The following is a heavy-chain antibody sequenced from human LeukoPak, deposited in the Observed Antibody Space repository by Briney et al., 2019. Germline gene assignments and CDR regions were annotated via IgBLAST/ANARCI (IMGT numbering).Heavy chain of an antibody. D-gene: IGHD6-13*01. CDR2: ISSSGSTI. Sequence: PGGSLRLSCAASGFTFSDYHMSWIRQAPGKGLEWVSYISSSGSTIYYADSVKGRFTISRDNAKNSLYLQMNSLRAEDTAVYYCARGCDSSSWYCAFDIWGQGTMVTVSS. V-gene: IGHV3-11*01. CDR3: ARGCDSSSWYCAFDI. J-gene: IGHJ3*02. CDR1: GFTFSDYH.